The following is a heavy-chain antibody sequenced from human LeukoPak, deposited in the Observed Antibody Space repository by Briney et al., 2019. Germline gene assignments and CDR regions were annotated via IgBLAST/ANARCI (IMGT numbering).Heavy chain of an antibody. D-gene: IGHD5-12*01. Sequence: ASVKVSCKASGYTFTSYDINWVRQATGQGPEWMGWMNPNSGNTGYAPKFQGRVTMTRNTSISTAYMELSSLRSEDTAVYYCARGLSGYDYYYYYYYMDVWGKGTTVTVSS. CDR1: GYTFTSYD. CDR3: ARGLSGYDYYYYYYYMDV. V-gene: IGHV1-8*01. CDR2: MNPNSGNT. J-gene: IGHJ6*03.